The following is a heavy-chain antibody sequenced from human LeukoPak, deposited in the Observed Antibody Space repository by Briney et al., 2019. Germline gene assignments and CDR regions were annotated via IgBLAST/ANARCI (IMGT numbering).Heavy chain of an antibody. CDR1: GFTFSSYA. D-gene: IGHD3-22*01. Sequence: PGGSLRLSCAASGFTFSSYAMHWVRQAPGKGLEWVAVISYDGSNKYYADSVKGRFTISRDNSKNTLYLQMNNLRAEDTAVYYCARDGDYDSSGYLDYWGQGTLVTVSS. CDR2: ISYDGSNK. J-gene: IGHJ4*02. V-gene: IGHV3-30-3*01. CDR3: ARDGDYDSSGYLDY.